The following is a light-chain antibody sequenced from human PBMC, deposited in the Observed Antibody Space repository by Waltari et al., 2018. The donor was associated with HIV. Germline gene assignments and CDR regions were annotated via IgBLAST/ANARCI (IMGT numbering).Light chain of an antibody. Sequence: QSVLTQPPSASGTPGQRVTISCSGGSSNIGSNPVNWYQQLSGTAPKLLINSNNQRPSGVPDRFSGSESGASGSLAISGLQSEDEADYYCATWDDSLNGVVVGGGTKLTVL. CDR3: ATWDDSLNGVV. V-gene: IGLV1-44*01. CDR1: SSNIGSNP. J-gene: IGLJ2*01. CDR2: SNN.